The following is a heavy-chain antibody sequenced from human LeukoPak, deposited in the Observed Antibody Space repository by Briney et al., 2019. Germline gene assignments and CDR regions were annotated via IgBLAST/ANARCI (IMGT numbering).Heavy chain of an antibody. J-gene: IGHJ4*02. CDR3: ARLLWFGELTPLGY. Sequence: GASMKVSCKASGYTFTGYYMHWVRQAPGQGLEWMGIINPSGGSTSYAQKFQGRVTLTRDMSTSTVYMELSRLRSDDTAVYYCARLLWFGELTPLGYWGQGTLVTVSS. CDR1: GYTFTGYY. V-gene: IGHV1-46*01. CDR2: INPSGGST. D-gene: IGHD3-10*01.